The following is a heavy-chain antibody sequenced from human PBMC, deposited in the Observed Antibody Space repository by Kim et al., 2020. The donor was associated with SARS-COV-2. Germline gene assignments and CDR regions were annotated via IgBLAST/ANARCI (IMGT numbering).Heavy chain of an antibody. D-gene: IGHD2-15*01. CDR2: IRSKPYGETT. J-gene: IGHJ4*02. CDR1: GFTFGDYA. CDR3: TRAFRSCSGDSCFSRMSDY. Sequence: GGSLRLSCTGSGFTFGDYAMNWVRQAPGKGLEWVGFIRSKPYGETTEYAASVKGRFTISRDDSKSIAYLQMNSLKTEDTAVYYCTRAFRSCSGDSCFSRMSDYWGQGTLVTVSS. V-gene: IGHV3-49*04.